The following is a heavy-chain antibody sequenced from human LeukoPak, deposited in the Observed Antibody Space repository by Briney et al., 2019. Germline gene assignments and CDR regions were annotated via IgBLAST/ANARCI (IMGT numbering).Heavy chain of an antibody. CDR3: ARGFRRLRMTHKYYFDY. J-gene: IGHJ4*02. CDR2: MNPNSGNT. CDR1: GYTFTSYD. Sequence: ASVKVSCKASGYTFTSYDINWVRQATGQGLEWMGWMNPNSGNTGYAQKFQGRVTMTRNTSISTAYMELSSLRSEDTAVYYCARGFRRLRMTHKYYFDYWGQGTLVTVSS. V-gene: IGHV1-8*01. D-gene: IGHD2-15*01.